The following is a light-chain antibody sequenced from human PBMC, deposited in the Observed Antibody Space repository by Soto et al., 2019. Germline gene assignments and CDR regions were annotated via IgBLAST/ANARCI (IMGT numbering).Light chain of an antibody. Sequence: AILLTLSPTSLSASVGDRVTITCRASQGISSALAWYQQKPGKAPKLLSYDASSLESGVPSRFSGSGSGTEFTLTISSLQPDDFATYYCQKYDSVPTFGPGTKV. CDR1: QGISSA. CDR2: DAS. CDR3: QKYDSVPT. V-gene: IGKV1-13*02. J-gene: IGKJ1*01.